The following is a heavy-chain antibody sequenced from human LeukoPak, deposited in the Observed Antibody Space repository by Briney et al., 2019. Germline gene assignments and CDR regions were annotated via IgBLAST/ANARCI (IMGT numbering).Heavy chain of an antibody. V-gene: IGHV1-69*01. Sequence: GASVKVSFTASGGTFSSYAISWVRQAPGQGLEWMGGIIPIFGTANYAQKFQGRVTITADESTSTAYMELSSLRSEDTAVYYCARDWYYYDSSGYYYALRYWGQGTLVTVSS. CDR3: ARDWYYYDSSGYYYALRY. CDR1: GGTFSSYA. J-gene: IGHJ4*02. D-gene: IGHD3-22*01. CDR2: IIPIFGTA.